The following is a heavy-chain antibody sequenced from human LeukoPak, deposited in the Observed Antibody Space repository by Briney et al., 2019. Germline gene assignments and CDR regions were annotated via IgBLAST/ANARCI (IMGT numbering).Heavy chain of an antibody. Sequence: PSETLSLTCTVSGGSISSYYWSWIRQPAGKGLEWIGRIYTSGSTNYNPSLKSRVTMSVDTSKNQFSLKLSSVTAADTAVYYCARAPRKGTRGHFYLEGPNNWFDPWGQGTLVTVSS. D-gene: IGHD1/OR15-1a*01. CDR2: IYTSGST. J-gene: IGHJ5*02. CDR3: ARAPRKGTRGHFYLEGPNNWFDP. V-gene: IGHV4-4*07. CDR1: GGSISSYY.